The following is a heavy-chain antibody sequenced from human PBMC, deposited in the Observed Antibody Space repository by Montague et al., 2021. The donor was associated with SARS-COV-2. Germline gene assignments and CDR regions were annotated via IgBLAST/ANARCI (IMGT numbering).Heavy chain of an antibody. J-gene: IGHJ6*02. CDR1: GGSTSSYN. V-gene: IGHV4-59*01. Sequence: SETLSLTCTVSGGSTSSYNWSWIRQPPGKGLQCIGYIYYSGDTNYNPSLKSRVTTSVDASKSQFSLKLRSVTAADTAVYYCAGRQGDGSLYGMDVWGQGTTVTVSS. D-gene: IGHD5-24*01. CDR2: IYYSGDT. CDR3: AGRQGDGSLYGMDV.